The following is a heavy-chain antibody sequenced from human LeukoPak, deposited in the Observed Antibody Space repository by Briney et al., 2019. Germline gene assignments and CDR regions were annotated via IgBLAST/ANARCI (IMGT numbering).Heavy chain of an antibody. CDR2: MNPNSGNT. J-gene: IGHJ6*03. D-gene: IGHD1-26*01. CDR3: ARDMWWELLDYYYMDV. CDR1: GYTFTSYD. Sequence: ASVKVSCKASGYTFTSYDINWVRQATGQGLEWMGWMNPNSGNTGYAQKFQGRVTMTRNTSISTAYMELSSLRSEDTAVYYCARDMWWELLDYYYMDVWGKGTTVTISS. V-gene: IGHV1-8*01.